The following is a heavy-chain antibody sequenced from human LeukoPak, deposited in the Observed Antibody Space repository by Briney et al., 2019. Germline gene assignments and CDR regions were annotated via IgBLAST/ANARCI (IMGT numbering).Heavy chain of an antibody. D-gene: IGHD3-22*01. CDR1: GGSISSYY. V-gene: IGHV4-4*09. CDR3: ARHGRSGYYYVGYWFDP. Sequence: MSSETLSLTCTVSGGSISSYYWSWLRQPPGKGLEWIGYIYTSGSTNYNPSLKSRVTISVDTSKNQFSLKLSSVTAADTAVYYCARHGRSGYYYVGYWFDPWGQGTLVTASS. J-gene: IGHJ5*02. CDR2: IYTSGST.